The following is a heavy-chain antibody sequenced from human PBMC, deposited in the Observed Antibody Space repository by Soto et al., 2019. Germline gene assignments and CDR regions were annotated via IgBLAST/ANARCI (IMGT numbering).Heavy chain of an antibody. D-gene: IGHD3-22*01. V-gene: IGHV1-18*01. Sequence: QVQLVQSGAEVKKPGASVKVSCKASGYTFTSSGMSWVRQAPGQGLAWMGWISAHTGSSEYAQRFQDRVTMTTDRSTSTAYMELRSLRSDDTAVYYCARAFFYQGSDSRRYSFDAFDFWGPGTLVTVSS. CDR3: ARAFFYQGSDSRRYSFDAFDF. J-gene: IGHJ3*01. CDR1: GYTFTSSG. CDR2: ISAHTGSS.